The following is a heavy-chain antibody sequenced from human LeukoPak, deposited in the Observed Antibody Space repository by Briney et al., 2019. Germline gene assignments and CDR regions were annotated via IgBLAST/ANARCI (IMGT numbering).Heavy chain of an antibody. V-gene: IGHV3-49*03. CDR3: TRDLCSSTSCRYYFDY. CDR1: GFAFGDYA. J-gene: IGHJ4*02. CDR2: IRSKAYGGTT. Sequence: GGSLRLSCTASGFAFGDYAVSWFRQAPGKGLEWVGFIRSKAYGGTTEYAASVKGRFTISRDDSKVIAYLQMNSLKTEDTAVYYCTRDLCSSTSCRYYFDYWGQGTLVTVSS. D-gene: IGHD2-2*01.